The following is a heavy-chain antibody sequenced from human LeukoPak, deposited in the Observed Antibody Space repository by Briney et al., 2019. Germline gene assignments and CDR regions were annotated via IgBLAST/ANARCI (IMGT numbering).Heavy chain of an antibody. J-gene: IGHJ4*02. V-gene: IGHV3-23*01. Sequence: GGSLRLSCAASGFTFNNYAVNWVRQAPGKGLEWVSTISATGGRTYYADSVKGQFTISRDNSKNTLYLQMSSLRAEDAAVYYCAKSGSTSWYLGYWGQGTLVTVSS. CDR1: GFTFNNYA. CDR3: AKSGSTSWYLGY. D-gene: IGHD6-13*01. CDR2: ISATGGRT.